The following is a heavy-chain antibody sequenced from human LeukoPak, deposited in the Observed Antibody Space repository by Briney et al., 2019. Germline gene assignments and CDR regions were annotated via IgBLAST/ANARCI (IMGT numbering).Heavy chain of an antibody. J-gene: IGHJ4*02. CDR1: GGSISSGGYY. Sequence: PSETLSLTCTVSGGSISSGGYYWSWIRQHPGKGLEWIGHIYYSGSTYYNPSLKSRVTISVDTSKNQFSLKLSSVTAADTAVYYCAREAAAGTLDYWGQGTLVTVSS. CDR3: AREAAAGTLDY. D-gene: IGHD6-13*01. V-gene: IGHV4-39*01. CDR2: IYYSGST.